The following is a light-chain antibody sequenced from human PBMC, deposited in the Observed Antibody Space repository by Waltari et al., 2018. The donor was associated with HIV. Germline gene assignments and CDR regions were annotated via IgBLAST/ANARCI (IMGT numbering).Light chain of an antibody. J-gene: IGLJ2*01. V-gene: IGLV2-23*02. Sequence: QSALTPPASVSGSPGQPITISCTGTSSDAGSYNLVSWYQQHPGKAPKLMIYEVSKRPSGVSNRFSGSKSGNTASLTISGLQAEDEADYYCCSYAGSSTLVFGGGTKLTVL. CDR2: EVS. CDR3: CSYAGSSTLV. CDR1: SSDAGSYNL.